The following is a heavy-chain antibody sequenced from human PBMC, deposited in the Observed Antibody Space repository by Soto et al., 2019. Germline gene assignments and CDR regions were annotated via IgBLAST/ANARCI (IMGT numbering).Heavy chain of an antibody. J-gene: IGHJ4*02. V-gene: IGHV3-23*01. Sequence: EVQLLESGGGLVQPGGSLRLSCAASGFTFNNYAMTWVRQAPGKGLEWVSAISGGGDTTSYADSGKGRFTVSRDGSKNTLYLQMSSLRAEDTALYYCAKGRGGSGSLTPRVDFWGQGTLVTVSS. CDR3: AKGRGGSGSLTPRVDF. CDR1: GFTFNNYA. D-gene: IGHD3-10*01. CDR2: ISGGGDTT.